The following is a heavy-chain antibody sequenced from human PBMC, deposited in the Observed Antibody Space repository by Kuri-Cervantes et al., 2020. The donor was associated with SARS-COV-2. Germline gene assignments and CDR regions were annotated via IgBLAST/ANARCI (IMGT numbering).Heavy chain of an antibody. CDR2: LSPVLRTT. D-gene: IGHD3-16*01. J-gene: IGHJ4*02. CDR1: GDTFSAYA. Sequence: SVKVSCKASGDTFSAYAISWVRQAPGQGLEWMGRLSPVLRTTHYAQKFQGRLTITADNSTTTAYMDLGSLKSDDTAVYYCAGGGEYQMLGPYLNYWGQGTLVTVSS. CDR3: AGGGEYQMLGPYLNY. V-gene: IGHV1-69*04.